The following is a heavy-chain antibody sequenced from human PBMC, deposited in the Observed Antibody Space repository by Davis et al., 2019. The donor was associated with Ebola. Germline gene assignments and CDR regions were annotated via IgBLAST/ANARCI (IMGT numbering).Heavy chain of an antibody. J-gene: IGHJ4*02. V-gene: IGHV1-2*02. Sequence: ASVKVSCKASGYTFTGYYMHWVRQAPGQGPEWMGWINPNSGGTNYAQKFQGRVTMTRDTSISTAYMELSRLRSDDTAVYYCARDWGQWLSRGVYWGQGTLVTVSS. CDR1: GYTFTGYY. D-gene: IGHD6-19*01. CDR3: ARDWGQWLSRGVY. CDR2: INPNSGGT.